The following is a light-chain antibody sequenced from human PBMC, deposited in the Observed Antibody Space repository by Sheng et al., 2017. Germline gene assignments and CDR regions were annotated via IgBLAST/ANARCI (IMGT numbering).Light chain of an antibody. J-gene: IGKJ2*01. Sequence: DIVMTQSPLSLPVTPGEPASISCRSSQSLLHSNGYNYLDWYVQKPGQSPQLLIYLGSNRASGVPDRFSGSASGTDFTLKISTVEAEDVGVYYCMLTLQPPYTFGQGTKLEIK. CDR2: LGS. V-gene: IGKV2-28*01. CDR3: MLTLQPPYT. CDR1: QSLLHSNGYNY.